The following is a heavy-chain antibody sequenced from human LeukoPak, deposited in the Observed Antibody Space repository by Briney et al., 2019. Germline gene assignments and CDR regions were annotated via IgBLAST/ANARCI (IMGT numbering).Heavy chain of an antibody. J-gene: IGHJ4*02. CDR1: GVSVSSGSYY. D-gene: IGHD6-13*01. CDR2: IYYSGST. V-gene: IGHV4-61*01. CDR3: ARDVWSTAAEDY. Sequence: SETLSLTCTVSGVSVSSGSYYWSWVRQPPGKGLEWIGYIYYSGSTNYNPARKSRVTISVDTSKNQFSLKLSSVTAADTAVYYCARDVWSTAAEDYWGQGTLVTVSS.